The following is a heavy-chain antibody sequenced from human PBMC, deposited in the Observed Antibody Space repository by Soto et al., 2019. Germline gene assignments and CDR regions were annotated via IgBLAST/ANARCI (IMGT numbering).Heavy chain of an antibody. Sequence: EVQLVESGGGLVQPGGSLRLSCAASGFTFSTYWMHWVRQAPGKGLVWVSRINSDGSTTNYADSVKGRFTISRDNAKNTLYLQMNSLRAEDTAAYYCARDSYYDMGVWGQGTTVTVSS. V-gene: IGHV3-74*01. CDR1: GFTFSTYW. J-gene: IGHJ6*02. CDR3: ARDSYYDMGV. CDR2: INSDGSTT.